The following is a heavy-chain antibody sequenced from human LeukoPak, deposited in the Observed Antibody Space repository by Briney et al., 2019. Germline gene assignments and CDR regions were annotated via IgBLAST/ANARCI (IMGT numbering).Heavy chain of an antibody. J-gene: IGHJ5*02. Sequence: GGSLRLSCAASGFTFSSYSMNWVRQAPGKGLEWVSYISSSSSTIYYADSVKGRFTISRDNAKNSLYLQMNSLRAEDTAVYYCARGGHVLRYFDWPSWFDPWGQGTLVTVSS. CDR1: GFTFSSYS. CDR2: ISSSSSTI. D-gene: IGHD3-9*01. CDR3: ARGGHVLRYFDWPSWFDP. V-gene: IGHV3-48*04.